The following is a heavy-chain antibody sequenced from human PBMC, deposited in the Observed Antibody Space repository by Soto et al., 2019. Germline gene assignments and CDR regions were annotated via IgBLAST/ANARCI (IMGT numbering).Heavy chain of an antibody. CDR2: IYYSGST. J-gene: IGHJ4*02. CDR1: GGSISSYY. V-gene: IGHV4-59*08. CDR3: ARHNDVIAAAGYFDY. Sequence: SETLSLTCTVSGGSISSYYWSWVRQPPGKGLEWIGYIYYSGSTNYNPSLKSRVTISVDTSKNQFSLKLSSVTAADTAVYYCARHNDVIAAAGYFDYWGQGTLVTVSS. D-gene: IGHD6-13*01.